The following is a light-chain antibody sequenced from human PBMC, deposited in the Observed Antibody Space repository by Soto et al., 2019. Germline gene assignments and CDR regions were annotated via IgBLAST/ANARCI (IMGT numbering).Light chain of an antibody. CDR2: TNN. J-gene: IGLJ2*01. CDR1: SSNIGAHYD. V-gene: IGLV1-40*01. CDR3: QSHDSRLSAVV. Sequence: QSVLTQPPSVSGAPGQRVTISCTGSSSNIGAHYDVHWYQQLPGTAPKLLIYTNNIRPSGVPIRFSASTSGTSASLVITGLQAEDDADYYCQSHDSRLSAVVFGGGTKLTVL.